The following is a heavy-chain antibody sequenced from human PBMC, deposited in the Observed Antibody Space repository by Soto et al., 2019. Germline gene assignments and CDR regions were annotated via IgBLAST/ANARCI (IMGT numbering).Heavy chain of an antibody. CDR3: ARGRDYCTSSTCYSQFDS. D-gene: IGHD2-2*01. CDR2: INHSGST. Sequence: SETLSLTCAVYGGSFSGHFWTWIRQPPGKGLEWIGEINHSGSTNYNPSLKSRVTISVDTSKNQFSLKLSSVIAADTAVYYCARGRDYCTSSTCYSQFDSWGQGTLVTVSS. V-gene: IGHV4-34*01. CDR1: GGSFSGHF. J-gene: IGHJ4*02.